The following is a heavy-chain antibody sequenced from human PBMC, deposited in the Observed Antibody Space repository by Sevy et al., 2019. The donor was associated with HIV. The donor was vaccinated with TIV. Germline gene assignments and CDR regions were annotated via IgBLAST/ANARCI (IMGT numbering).Heavy chain of an antibody. V-gene: IGHV1-3*04. CDR1: GYSFTNYA. CDR3: AGGKGGIFGVVVGQFDS. D-gene: IGHD3-3*01. Sequence: ASVKVSCKASGYSFTNYAIHWVRQAPGQGLEWMGWIKTDNGNTKYSQRFQGRVTITRDTSATTAYMEMSSLRYDDTALDFCAGGKGGIFGVVVGQFDSWGQGTLVTVSS. CDR2: IKTDNGNT. J-gene: IGHJ4*02.